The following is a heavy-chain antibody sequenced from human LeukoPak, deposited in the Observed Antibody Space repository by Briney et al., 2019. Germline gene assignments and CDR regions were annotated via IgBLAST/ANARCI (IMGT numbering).Heavy chain of an antibody. V-gene: IGHV3-74*01. J-gene: IGHJ4*02. CDR2: INSDGSST. D-gene: IGHD3-10*01. CDR3: ARVLPNYYGSGSYSLLDY. Sequence: LSGGSLRLSCAASGFTFSSYAMSWVRQAPGKGLVWVSRINSDGSSTSYADSVKGRFTISRDNAKNTLYLQMNSLRAEDTAVYYCARVLPNYYGSGSYSLLDYWGQGTLVTVSS. CDR1: GFTFSSYA.